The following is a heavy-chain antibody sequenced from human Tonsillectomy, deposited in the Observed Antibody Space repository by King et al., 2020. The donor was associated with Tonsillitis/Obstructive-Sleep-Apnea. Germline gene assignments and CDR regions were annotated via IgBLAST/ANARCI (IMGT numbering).Heavy chain of an antibody. D-gene: IGHD6-13*01. CDR2: ISSTTSYT. V-gene: IGHV3-11*05. Sequence: QVQLVESGGGLVKPGGSLRLSCAASGFTFSAYYMSWIRQAPGKGLEWGSYISSTTSYTNYAYSVKVRFTISKDNAKNSLYLQMNILRAEDTAVDYCARERVDETSSWYHPVDYWGQGTLVTVSS. CDR3: ARERVDETSSWYHPVDY. J-gene: IGHJ4*02. CDR1: GFTFSAYY.